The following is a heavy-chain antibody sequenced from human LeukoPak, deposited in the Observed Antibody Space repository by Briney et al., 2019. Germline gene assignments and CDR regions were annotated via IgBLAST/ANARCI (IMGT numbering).Heavy chain of an antibody. V-gene: IGHV3-53*04. CDR2: IYSGGST. J-gene: IGHJ3*02. Sequence: PGGSLRLSCAASGFTVSSNYMSWVRQAPGKGLEWVSVIYSGGSTYYADSVKGRFTISRHNSKNTLYLQMNSLRAEDTAVYYCARALGGAAADAFDIWGQGTMVTVSS. CDR1: GFTVSSNY. CDR3: ARALGGAAADAFDI. D-gene: IGHD2-2*01.